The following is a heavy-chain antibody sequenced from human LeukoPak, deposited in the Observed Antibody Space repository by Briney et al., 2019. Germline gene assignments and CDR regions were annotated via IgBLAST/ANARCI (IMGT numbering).Heavy chain of an antibody. CDR3: VQDWAWGAFGS. CDR1: GFTFSSYW. Sequence: GGSLRLSCAGSGFTFSSYWMHWVRHGPGKGLVWVSRIYSDGSRTSYADSVKGRFTIYRDNSKMTLYLQMDSLGVEDTALYYCVQDWAWGAFGSWGQGTLVTVSS. CDR2: IYSDGSRT. V-gene: IGHV3-74*01. D-gene: IGHD7-27*01. J-gene: IGHJ4*02.